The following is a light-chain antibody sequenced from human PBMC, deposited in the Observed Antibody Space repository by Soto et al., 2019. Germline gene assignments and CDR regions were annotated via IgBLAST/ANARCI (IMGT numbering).Light chain of an antibody. CDR3: ETWDSNTRV. CDR2: LEGSGSY. J-gene: IGLJ2*01. Sequence: QPVLTQSSSAPASLGSSVKLTCTLSSGHSSYIIACHQQQPGKAPRYLMKLEGSGSYNKGSGVPDRFSGSSSGADRYLTISNLQFEDEADYYCETWDSNTRVFGGGTKVTVL. CDR1: SGHSSYI. V-gene: IGLV4-60*02.